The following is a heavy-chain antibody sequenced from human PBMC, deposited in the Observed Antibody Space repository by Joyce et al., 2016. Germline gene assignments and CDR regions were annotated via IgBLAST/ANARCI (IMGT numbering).Heavy chain of an antibody. CDR1: GFTFSSYS. CDR3: ARAPRYSDFYYYFHMDV. CDR2: ISGDTRTI. V-gene: IGHV3-48*02. D-gene: IGHD4-11*01. J-gene: IGHJ6*03. Sequence: EVQLMESGGGLVQPGGSLRLSCAASGFTFSSYSMNWVRQAPGKGLEWVSYISGDTRTIYYADSGQGRFTISRDNAKNSLYLQINSLRDEDTAVYYCARAPRYSDFYYYFHMDVWGKGATVTVSS.